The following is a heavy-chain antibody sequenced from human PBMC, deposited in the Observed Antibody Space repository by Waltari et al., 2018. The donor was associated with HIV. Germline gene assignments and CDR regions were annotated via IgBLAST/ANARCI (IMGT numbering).Heavy chain of an antibody. Sequence: EVQLLESGGGLVQPGGSLRLSCAASGFTFSNYAMSWVRQAPGKGLEWVSAISGSAYSTYYAESVKGRFTISRDNSKNKLYLQMNSLRAEDTAVYFCVKEHQYSHTWYSYYGMDVWGQGTTVTV. CDR2: ISGSAYST. CDR3: VKEHQYSHTWYSYYGMDV. V-gene: IGHV3-23*01. D-gene: IGHD6-13*01. J-gene: IGHJ6*02. CDR1: GFTFSNYA.